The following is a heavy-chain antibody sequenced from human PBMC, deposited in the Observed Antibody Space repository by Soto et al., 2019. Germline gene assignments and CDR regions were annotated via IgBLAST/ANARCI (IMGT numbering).Heavy chain of an antibody. CDR1: GVTVSSND. Sequence: GGSLRLSCAASGVTVSSNDMSWVRQAPGKGLEWVSSISGNGGATNYADSVKGRFTISRDNSKNTLYLQMSSLRGEDTAVYYSANAPRPTGYWGQGTLVTVSS. CDR2: ISGNGGAT. V-gene: IGHV3-23*01. J-gene: IGHJ4*02. CDR3: ANAPRPTGY.